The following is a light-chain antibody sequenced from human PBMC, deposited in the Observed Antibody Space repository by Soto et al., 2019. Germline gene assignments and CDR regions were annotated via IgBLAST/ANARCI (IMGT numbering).Light chain of an antibody. CDR2: AAS. CDR3: QKYNSAPLT. Sequence: DIQMAQSPSSLSASLGDRVTITCRSNQGIGNYLAWYQQKSGKVPKLLIYAASTLQSGVPSRFSGSGSGTDFTLTIGSLQAEDVATYYCQKYNSAPLTFGGGTKVDIK. CDR1: QGIGNY. J-gene: IGKJ4*01. V-gene: IGKV1-27*01.